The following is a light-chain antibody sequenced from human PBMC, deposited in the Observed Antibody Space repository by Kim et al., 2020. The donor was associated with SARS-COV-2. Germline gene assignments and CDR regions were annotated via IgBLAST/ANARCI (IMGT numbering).Light chain of an antibody. J-gene: IGKJ1*01. V-gene: IGKV1-27*01. CDR2: GAS. CDR3: QKYNSSPRT. CDR1: QGISID. Sequence: ASVGDRVTITCRASQGISIDLGWYQQKPGKAPNRLIFGASTLQSGVPSRFSGSGSGAEFTLTISSLQPEDVAIYYCQKYNSSPRTFGEGTKVDIK.